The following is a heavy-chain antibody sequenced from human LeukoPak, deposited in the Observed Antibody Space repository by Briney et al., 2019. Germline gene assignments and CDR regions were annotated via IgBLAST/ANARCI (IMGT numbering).Heavy chain of an antibody. V-gene: IGHV3-30*18. CDR1: GFTFSSNG. CDR2: ISYDGSNK. Sequence: GGSLRVSCAASGFTFSSNGMHCVRQAPGKGLEWVAVISYDGSNKYYADSVKGRFTISRDNSKNTLYLQMNSLRAEDTAVYYCAKDGRDYGDSVDYWGQGTLVTVSS. D-gene: IGHD4-17*01. J-gene: IGHJ4*02. CDR3: AKDGRDYGDSVDY.